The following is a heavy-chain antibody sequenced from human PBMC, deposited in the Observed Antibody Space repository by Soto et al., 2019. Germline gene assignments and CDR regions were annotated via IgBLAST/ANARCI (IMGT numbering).Heavy chain of an antibody. D-gene: IGHD6-6*01. CDR3: ARLSVWVIATRTNDAFEI. J-gene: IGHJ3*02. CDR2: ISAYNGNT. V-gene: IGHV1-18*01. Sequence: ASVKVSCKASGYTFTSYGISWVRQAPGQGLEWMGWISAYNGNTDYAQKLQGRVTMTTYTSTSTAYMELRSLRSDDTALDYCARLSVWVIATRTNDAFEIWGQGTMVTVSS. CDR1: GYTFTSYG.